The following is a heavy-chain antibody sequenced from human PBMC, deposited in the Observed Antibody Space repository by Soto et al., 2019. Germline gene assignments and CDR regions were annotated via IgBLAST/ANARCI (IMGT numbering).Heavy chain of an antibody. CDR1: GGSISSYY. J-gene: IGHJ5*02. D-gene: IGHD2-15*01. Sequence: SETLSLTCTVSGGSISSYYWSWIRQPPGKGLEWIGYIYYSGSTNYNPSLKSRVTISVDTSKNQFSLKLSSVTAADTAVYYCARGGCSGGSCYGFSWFDPWGQGTLVTGSS. CDR3: ARGGCSGGSCYGFSWFDP. V-gene: IGHV4-59*01. CDR2: IYYSGST.